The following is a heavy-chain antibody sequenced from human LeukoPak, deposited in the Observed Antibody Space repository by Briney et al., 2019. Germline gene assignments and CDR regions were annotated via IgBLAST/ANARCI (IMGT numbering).Heavy chain of an antibody. Sequence: GRSLRLSCAASGFIFSAYGMHWVRQAPAKGLEWVAVIWYDGSQKYYADSVKGRFTISRDNSKNTLYLEMNSLRDEDTAVYYCARLGGLPPPPEREAIDCGGQETLVTVSS. CDR1: GFIFSAYG. V-gene: IGHV3-33*01. J-gene: IGHJ4*02. CDR3: ARLGGLPPPPEREAIDC. D-gene: IGHD6-25*01. CDR2: IWYDGSQK.